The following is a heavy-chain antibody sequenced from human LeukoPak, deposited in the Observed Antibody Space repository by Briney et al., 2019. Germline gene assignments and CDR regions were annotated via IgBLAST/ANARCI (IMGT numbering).Heavy chain of an antibody. V-gene: IGHV4-59*01. Sequence: PSETLSLTCTVSGGYISTYYWSWIRQPPGKGLECIGYIYYSGSTNYNPSLKSRVTISVDTSKNQFSLKVTSVTAADTAVYYCARGGYDFWSTYPSWFDPWGQGTLVTVSS. CDR1: GGYISTYY. CDR3: ARGGYDFWSTYPSWFDP. D-gene: IGHD3-3*01. CDR2: IYYSGST. J-gene: IGHJ5*02.